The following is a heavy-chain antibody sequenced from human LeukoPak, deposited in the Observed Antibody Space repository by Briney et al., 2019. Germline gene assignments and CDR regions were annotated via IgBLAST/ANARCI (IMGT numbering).Heavy chain of an antibody. CDR3: ARRLCSSLTCNIGPSGNWLDP. V-gene: IGHV4-59*08. J-gene: IGHJ5*02. Sequence: SETLSLTCTVSGGSMSNYWWNWIRQPPGKGLEWIGYIYYDGSTYYNPALNSRVTISIDTSKNQFSLKLNSVTAADTAVYYCARRLCSSLTCNIGPSGNWLDPWGQGTLVTVS. D-gene: IGHD2-2*02. CDR1: GGSMSNYW. CDR2: IYYDGST.